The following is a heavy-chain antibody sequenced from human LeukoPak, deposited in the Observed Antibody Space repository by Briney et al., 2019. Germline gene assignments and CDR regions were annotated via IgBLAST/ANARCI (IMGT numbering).Heavy chain of an antibody. CDR3: ARDVVLYDILIGRSWFDP. CDR2: ISAYNGNT. J-gene: IGHJ5*02. D-gene: IGHD3-9*01. CDR1: GYTFTSYG. V-gene: IGHV1-18*01. Sequence: ASVKVSCKASGYTFTSYGISWVRQAPGQGLEWMGWISAYNGNTNYAQKLQGRVTMTTDTSTSTAYMELRSLRSDDTAVYYCARDVVLYDILIGRSWFDPWGQGTLVTVSS.